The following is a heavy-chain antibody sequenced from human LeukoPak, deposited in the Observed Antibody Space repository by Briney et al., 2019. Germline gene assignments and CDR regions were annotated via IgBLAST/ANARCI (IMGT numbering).Heavy chain of an antibody. CDR3: ARDHIYSGYFFDY. CDR2: IKQDGREK. D-gene: IGHD4-11*01. CDR1: GFTFSSYW. Sequence: GGSLRLSCTASGFTFSSYWMSWVRQAPGKGLEWVANIKQDGREKSYGDSVKGRFTISRDNAKNSLYLLMNSLRVEDTAVYYCARDHIYSGYFFDYWGQGTLVTVSS. J-gene: IGHJ4*02. V-gene: IGHV3-7*04.